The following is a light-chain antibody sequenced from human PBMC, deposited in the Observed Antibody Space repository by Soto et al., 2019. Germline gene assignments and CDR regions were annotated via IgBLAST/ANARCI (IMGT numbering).Light chain of an antibody. V-gene: IGKV2-28*01. Sequence: DIVMTQSPLSLPVTPGEPASISCRSSQSLLHYNGYNYLDWYLQKPGQSPRLLIFLGSNRASGVPDRFSGSGSGTDFTLTISRVEAEDVGVYYCMQALQIALTFGEGTKVEIK. CDR2: LGS. J-gene: IGKJ4*01. CDR1: QSLLHYNGYNY. CDR3: MQALQIALT.